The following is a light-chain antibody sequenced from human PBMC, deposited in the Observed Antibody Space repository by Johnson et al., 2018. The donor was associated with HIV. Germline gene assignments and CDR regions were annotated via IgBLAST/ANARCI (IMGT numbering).Light chain of an antibody. CDR2: DNN. Sequence: QSILTHPPSVSAAPGQTVTISCSGSSSNVGSSFVSWYRQVPGTAPKLLIYDNNKRHSGIPGRFSGSKSGPSATLGITGLQLGDEADYSCGTWDSSLTSYVFGAGTKVTIL. J-gene: IGLJ1*01. V-gene: IGLV1-51*01. CDR1: SSNVGSSF. CDR3: GTWDSSLTSYV.